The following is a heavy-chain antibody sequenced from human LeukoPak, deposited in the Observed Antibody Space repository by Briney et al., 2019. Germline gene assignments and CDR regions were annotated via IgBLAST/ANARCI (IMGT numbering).Heavy chain of an antibody. V-gene: IGHV3-64*05. Sequence: SGGSLRLSCSVSGFTFSNYAMHWVRQAPGKGLEYVSGISSNGGRTYYADSVKGRFTISRDNSKNTMYVQMSTLRVEDTAVNYCVKDPHSSGRYYFDYWGQGTLVTVSS. J-gene: IGHJ4*02. CDR3: VKDPHSSGRYYFDY. D-gene: IGHD6-19*01. CDR1: GFTFSNYA. CDR2: ISSNGGRT.